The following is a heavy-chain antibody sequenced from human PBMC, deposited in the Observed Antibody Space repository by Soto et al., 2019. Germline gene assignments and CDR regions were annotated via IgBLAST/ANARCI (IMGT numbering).Heavy chain of an antibody. J-gene: IGHJ5*02. D-gene: IGHD6-25*01. CDR1: GGSISSSSYY. CDR3: GRHPAPAPGSWFDQ. CDR2: IYYSGYT. Sequence: SGTLSLTCPVSGGSISSSSYYWGWIRHPQGKGLDCSGSIYYSGYTYYNPALKSRVTISVDTSKNQLSLKLSSVTAADTAVYYCGRHPAPAPGSWFDQWGKGTLVTVYS. V-gene: IGHV4-39*01.